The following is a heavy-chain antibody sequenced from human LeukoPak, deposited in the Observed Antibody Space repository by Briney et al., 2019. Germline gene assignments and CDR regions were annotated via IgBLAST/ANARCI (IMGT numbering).Heavy chain of an antibody. D-gene: IGHD4-23*01. V-gene: IGHV3-23*01. Sequence: TGGSLRLSCAASGFTFSSYAMYWVRQAPGKGLEWVSVIRGSGRTTYYADSVKGRFTITRDNSKNTLYLQMDSLRAEDTAVYYCARDARDGYGGNPFDYWGQGTLVTVSS. CDR2: IRGSGRTT. CDR1: GFTFSSYA. CDR3: ARDARDGYGGNPFDY. J-gene: IGHJ4*02.